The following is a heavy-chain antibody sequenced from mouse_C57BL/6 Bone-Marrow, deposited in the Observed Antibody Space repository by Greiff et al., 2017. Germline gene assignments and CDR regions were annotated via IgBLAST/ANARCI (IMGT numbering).Heavy chain of an antibody. CDR2: IYPGSGST. CDR3: AREYLYGSSWYYCDY. D-gene: IGHD1-1*01. CDR1: GYTFTSYW. Sequence: QVQLKQPGAELVKPGASVKMSCKASGYTFTSYWLTWVKQRPGQGLEWIGDIYPGSGSTNYNEKFKSKATLTVDTSSSTAYMQLSSLTSEDSAVYYCAREYLYGSSWYYCDYWGQGTTLTVSS. V-gene: IGHV1-55*01. J-gene: IGHJ2*01.